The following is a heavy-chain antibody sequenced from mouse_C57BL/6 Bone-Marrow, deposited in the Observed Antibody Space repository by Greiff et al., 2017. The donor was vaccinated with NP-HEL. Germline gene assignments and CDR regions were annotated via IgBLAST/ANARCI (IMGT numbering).Heavy chain of an antibody. J-gene: IGHJ3*01. CDR3: ARGAD. CDR1: GYEFSNYW. V-gene: IGHV1-80*01. Sequence: QVQLKESGAELVKPGASVKISCKASGYEFSNYWMNWVKQRPGKGLEWIGQIYPGDGDTNYNGKVKDKATLTADKSSSTAYMQLSRLTSEDSAVYFCARGADWGQGTLVTVSA. CDR2: IYPGDGDT.